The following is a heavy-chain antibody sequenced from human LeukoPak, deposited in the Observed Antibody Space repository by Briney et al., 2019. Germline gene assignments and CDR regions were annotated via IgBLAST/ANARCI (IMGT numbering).Heavy chain of an antibody. CDR2: IYYSGST. CDR1: GGSISSSSYY. V-gene: IGHV4-39*07. J-gene: IGHJ6*03. D-gene: IGHD1-26*01. CDR3: ARVSSGSGSHRDYYYMDV. Sequence: PSETLSLTCTVSGGSISSSSYYWGWIRQPPGKGLEWIGSIYYSGSTYYNPSLKSRVTISVDTSKNQFSLKLSSVTAADTAVYSCARVSSGSGSHRDYYYMDVWGKGTTVTVSS.